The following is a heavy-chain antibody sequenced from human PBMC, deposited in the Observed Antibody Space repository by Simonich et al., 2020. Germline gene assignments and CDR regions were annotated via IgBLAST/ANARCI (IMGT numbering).Heavy chain of an antibody. V-gene: IGHV4-39*01. D-gene: IGHD6-6*01. CDR2: TYYSGST. CDR1: GGSISSSSYY. J-gene: IGHJ4*02. Sequence: QLQLQESGPGLVKPSETLSLTCTVSGGSISSSSYYWGWIRQPPGKGLEWIGCTYYSGSTYYNPSLKGRVTISVDTSKNQFSLKLSSVTAADTAVYYCARWAYSSSYFDYWGQGTLVTVSS. CDR3: ARWAYSSSYFDY.